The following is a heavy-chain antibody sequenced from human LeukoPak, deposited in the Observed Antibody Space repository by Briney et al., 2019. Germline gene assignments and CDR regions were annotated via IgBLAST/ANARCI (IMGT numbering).Heavy chain of an antibody. CDR1: GGSFSPYC. CDR2: IYHAGST. Sequence: SETLSLTCAVYGGSFSPYCWSWVRQPPGKGLEWIGEIYHAGSTNYNPSLKSRVTISVDTSRNQFSLRLTSVTAADTAVYYCARWGPYFDHWGQGTLVTVSS. CDR3: ARWGPYFDH. V-gene: IGHV4-34*01. J-gene: IGHJ4*02. D-gene: IGHD7-27*01.